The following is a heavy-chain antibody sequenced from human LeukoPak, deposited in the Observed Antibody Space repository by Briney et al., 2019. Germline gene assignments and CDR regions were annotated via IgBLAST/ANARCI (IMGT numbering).Heavy chain of an antibody. J-gene: IGHJ4*02. CDR2: IKQDGSEK. D-gene: IGHD4-17*01. CDR1: GFTFSDYY. Sequence: GGSLRLSCAASGFTFSDYYMSWVRQAPGKGLEWVANIKQDGSEKYYVDSVKGRFTISRDNAKNSLYLQMNSLRAEDTAVYYCARDIDYGDYGDYWGQGTLVTVSS. V-gene: IGHV3-7*01. CDR3: ARDIDYGDYGDY.